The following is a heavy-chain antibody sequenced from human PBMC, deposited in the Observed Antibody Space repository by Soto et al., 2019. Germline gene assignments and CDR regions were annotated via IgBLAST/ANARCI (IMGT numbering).Heavy chain of an antibody. Sequence: EVQLVESGGGLVQPGGSLRLSCAASGFTFSSYSMNWARQAPGKGLEWVSYISSSSSTIYYADSVKGRFTISKDNAKNSLYLQMNSLRDEDTAVYYCAARGPYYDILTGSYYYGMDVWGQGTTVTVSS. CDR3: AARGPYYDILTGSYYYGMDV. CDR1: GFTFSSYS. D-gene: IGHD3-9*01. J-gene: IGHJ6*02. CDR2: ISSSSSTI. V-gene: IGHV3-48*02.